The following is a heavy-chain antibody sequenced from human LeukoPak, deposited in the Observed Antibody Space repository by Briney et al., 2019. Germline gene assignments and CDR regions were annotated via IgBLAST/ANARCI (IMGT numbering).Heavy chain of an antibody. D-gene: IGHD2-15*01. CDR1: GYTFTSYG. CDR2: ISAYNGNT. CDR3: ARDDCSGGSCYSDY. V-gene: IGHV1-18*01. Sequence: RGASVKVSCKASGYTFTSYGISWVRQAPGQGLEWMGWISAYNGNTNYAQKLQGRVTMTTDTSTSTAYKELRSLRSDDTAVYYCARDDCSGGSCYSDYWGQGTLVTVSS. J-gene: IGHJ4*02.